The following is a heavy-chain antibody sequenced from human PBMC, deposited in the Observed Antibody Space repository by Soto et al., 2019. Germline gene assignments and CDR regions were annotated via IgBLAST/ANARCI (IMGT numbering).Heavy chain of an antibody. J-gene: IGHJ4*02. Sequence: GASVKVSCKASGGTFSSYAISWVRQAPGQGLEWMGGIIPIFGTANYAQKFQGRVTITADESTSTAYVELSSLRSEDTAVYYCARDRSDSGSYLFDYWGQGTLVTVSS. V-gene: IGHV1-69*13. CDR2: IIPIFGTA. D-gene: IGHD1-26*01. CDR3: ARDRSDSGSYLFDY. CDR1: GGTFSSYA.